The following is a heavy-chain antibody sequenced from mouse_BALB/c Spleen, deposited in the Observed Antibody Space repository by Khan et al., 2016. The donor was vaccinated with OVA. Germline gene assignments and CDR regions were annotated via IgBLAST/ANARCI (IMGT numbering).Heavy chain of an antibody. CDR3: ARSGYGYFAY. J-gene: IGHJ3*01. CDR1: GYAFSNYW. V-gene: IGHV1-80*01. CDR2: IYPGDGDT. Sequence: LEVSGAELVRPGSSVKISCKASGYAFSNYWMNWVKQRPGQGLEWIGQIYPGDGDTSFNGKFRGKATLTADKSSSTAYMQLSSLTSEDSAVYFCARSGYGYFAYWGQGTLVTVSA. D-gene: IGHD1-2*01.